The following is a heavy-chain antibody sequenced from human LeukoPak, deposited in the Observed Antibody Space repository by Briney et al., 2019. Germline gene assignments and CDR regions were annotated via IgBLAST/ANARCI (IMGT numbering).Heavy chain of an antibody. J-gene: IGHJ3*02. CDR1: GGTFSSYA. CDR3: AREITIFGVVIDAFDI. V-gene: IGHV1-69*05. Sequence: PGSSVKVSCKASGGTFSSYAISWVRQAPGQGLEWMGGIIPIFGTANYAQKFQGRVTITTDESTSTAYMELSSLRSEDTAVYHCAREITIFGVVIDAFDIWGQGTMVTVSS. CDR2: IIPIFGTA. D-gene: IGHD3-3*01.